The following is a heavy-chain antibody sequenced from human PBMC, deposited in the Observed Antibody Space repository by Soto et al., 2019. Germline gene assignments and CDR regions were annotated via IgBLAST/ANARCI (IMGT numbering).Heavy chain of an antibody. CDR2: ISYDGSNK. D-gene: IGHD3-10*01. CDR3: ARDLSGSGD. J-gene: IGHJ4*02. Sequence: QAQLVESGGGVVQPGRSLRLSCAASGFAFSSYAMHWVHQAPGKGLEWVAVISYDGSNKYYADSVKGRFTISRDNSKNTLYLQMNSLRAEDTAVYYCARDLSGSGDWGQGTLVTVSS. V-gene: IGHV3-30-3*01. CDR1: GFAFSSYA.